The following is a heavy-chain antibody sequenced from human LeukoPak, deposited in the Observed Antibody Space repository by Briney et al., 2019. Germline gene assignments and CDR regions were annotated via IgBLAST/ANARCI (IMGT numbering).Heavy chain of an antibody. J-gene: IGHJ4*02. CDR1: GFSLSGYW. CDR3: ARGGYSFDY. D-gene: IGHD5-12*01. V-gene: IGHV3-7*01. Sequence: GGALRLSCAAYGFSLSGYWMRWVRQAPGKGLEWVARLHADGNEKYFVHSVKGRFTVSRDNAKNSLYLQMNSLRVEATAVYYCARGGYSFDYLGQGTLVTVSS. CDR2: LHADGNEK.